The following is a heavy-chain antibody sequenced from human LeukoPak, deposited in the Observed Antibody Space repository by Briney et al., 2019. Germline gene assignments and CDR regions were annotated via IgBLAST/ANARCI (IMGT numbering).Heavy chain of an antibody. J-gene: IGHJ4*02. D-gene: IGHD3-9*01. CDR1: GGSINNYY. Sequence: SETLSLTCTVSGGSINNYYWTWIRQPAGKGLEWIGRIYSSGKTNYNPSLKSRVTMSDDTSNNQLSLMMTSVTAADTAVFYCARTPQGDNYFDYWGQGHLVTVSS. V-gene: IGHV4-4*07. CDR2: IYSSGKT. CDR3: ARTPQGDNYFDY.